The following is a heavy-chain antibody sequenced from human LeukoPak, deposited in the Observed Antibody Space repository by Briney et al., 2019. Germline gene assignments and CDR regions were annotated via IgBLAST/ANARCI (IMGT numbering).Heavy chain of an antibody. Sequence: GGSLRLSCAASGFTFSSYGMHWVRQAPGKGLEWVAVISYDGSNKYYADSVKGRFTISRDNSKNTLYLQMNSLRAEDTAVYYCAKGDAYDLWGRGTLVTVSS. CDR2: ISYDGSNK. J-gene: IGHJ2*01. CDR3: AKGDAYDL. V-gene: IGHV3-30*18. CDR1: GFTFSSYG.